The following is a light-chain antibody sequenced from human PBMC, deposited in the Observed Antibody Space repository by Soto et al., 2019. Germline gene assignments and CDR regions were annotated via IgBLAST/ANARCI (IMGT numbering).Light chain of an antibody. CDR2: GAS. Sequence: IQLTQSPSSLSASVGDRVTITCRASQGISSFLAWYQQKPGKAPKLLIYGASTLQIGVPSRFSGSGSGTDFTLTIGSLQPEDFATYYCQHHKTFPMSFGPGTKVDIK. CDR3: QHHKTFPMS. J-gene: IGKJ3*01. CDR1: QGISSF. V-gene: IGKV1-9*01.